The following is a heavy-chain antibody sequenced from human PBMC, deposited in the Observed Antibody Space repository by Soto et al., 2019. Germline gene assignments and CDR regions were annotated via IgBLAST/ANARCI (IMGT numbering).Heavy chain of an antibody. V-gene: IGHV4-39*01. CDR3: VRQPNRPMGGDD. D-gene: IGHD2-8*01. Sequence: QLQESGPGLVKPSETLSLTCTVSGASISSPSYYWGWIRQSPGKGLEWIGSIYYSGTTHYNPSLKCRLSLSVDTSNMQFSLDLTSVSASDTAIYFCVRQPNRPMGGDDWGQGTLVTVSS. J-gene: IGHJ4*02. CDR2: IYYSGTT. CDR1: GASISSPSYY.